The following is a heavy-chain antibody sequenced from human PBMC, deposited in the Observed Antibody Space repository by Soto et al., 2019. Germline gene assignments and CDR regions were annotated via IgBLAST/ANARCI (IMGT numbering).Heavy chain of an antibody. CDR2: ISAYNGNT. CDR3: ARFSGGSYNTYYFYYGMDV. Sequence: GASVKVSCKASGYTFTSYGISCVRQAPGQVLDWMGWISAYNGNTKYAQDLQGRVTMTTDTSTSTAYMELRSLRSDDTAMYYCARFSGGSYNTYYFYYGMDVWGQGTTVTVSS. CDR1: GYTFTSYG. J-gene: IGHJ6*02. D-gene: IGHD2-15*01. V-gene: IGHV1-18*04.